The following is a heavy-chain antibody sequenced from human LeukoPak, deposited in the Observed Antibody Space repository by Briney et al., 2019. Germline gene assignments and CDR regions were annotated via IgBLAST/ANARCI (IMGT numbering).Heavy chain of an antibody. J-gene: IGHJ4*02. CDR3: ARDRDTAMVPSYYFDY. CDR2: ISSSSSYI. CDR1: GFTFSSYS. Sequence: PGGSLRLSCAAPGFTFSSYSMNWVRQAPGKGLEWVSSISSSSSYIYYADSVKGRFTISRDNAKNSLYLQMNSLRAEDTAVYYCARDRDTAMVPSYYFDYWGQGTLVTVSS. V-gene: IGHV3-21*01. D-gene: IGHD5-18*01.